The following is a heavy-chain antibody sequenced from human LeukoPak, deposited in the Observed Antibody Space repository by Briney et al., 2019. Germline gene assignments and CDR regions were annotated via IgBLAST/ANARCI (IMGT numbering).Heavy chain of an antibody. V-gene: IGHV1-2*02. CDR1: GYTFTGYY. D-gene: IGHD3-9*01. Sequence: ASVKVSCKASGYTFTGYYMHWVRQAPGQGLEWMGWINPKSGGTNEAQKFHDRVTMTRDTSIRAAYMEVSRLRSDDTAVYYCARSPDILTGENFDYWGQGTLVTVSS. CDR2: INPKSGGT. J-gene: IGHJ4*02. CDR3: ARSPDILTGENFDY.